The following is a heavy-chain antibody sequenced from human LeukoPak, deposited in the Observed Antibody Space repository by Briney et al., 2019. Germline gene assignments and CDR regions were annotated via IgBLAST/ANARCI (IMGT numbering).Heavy chain of an antibody. CDR1: GGSFSGYY. Sequence: SETLSLTCAVYGGSFSGYYWSWIRPPPGKGLEWIGEINHSGSNNYNPSLKSRVTISADTPKNQFSLKLSPVTAADTAVYYCARDHYYDSSGYKGDAFDIWGQGTMVTVSS. D-gene: IGHD3-22*01. CDR3: ARDHYYDSSGYKGDAFDI. V-gene: IGHV4-34*01. CDR2: INHSGSN. J-gene: IGHJ3*02.